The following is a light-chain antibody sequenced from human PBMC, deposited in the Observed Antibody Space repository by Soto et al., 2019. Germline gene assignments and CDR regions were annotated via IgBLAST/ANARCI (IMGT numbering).Light chain of an antibody. Sequence: EIVLTQSPSTLSLYPGERATLSCRASQSVSSYLAWYQQKPGQAPRLLIYDASNRATGIPARFSGSGSGTDFTLTISSLEPEDFAVYYCQQRSKGVTFGPGTKVDTK. CDR3: QQRSKGVT. CDR2: DAS. V-gene: IGKV3-11*01. J-gene: IGKJ3*01. CDR1: QSVSSY.